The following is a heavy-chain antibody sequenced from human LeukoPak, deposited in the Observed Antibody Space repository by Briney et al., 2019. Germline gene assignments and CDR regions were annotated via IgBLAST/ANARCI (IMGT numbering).Heavy chain of an antibody. Sequence: SETLSLTCTVSGYSISSGYYWGWIRQPPGKGLEWIGSIYHSGSTYYNPSLKSRVTISVDTSKNQFSLKLSSVTAADTAVYYCARLSFGRSFDYWGQGTLVTVSS. CDR1: GYSISSGYY. D-gene: IGHD3-10*01. J-gene: IGHJ4*02. V-gene: IGHV4-38-2*02. CDR2: IYHSGST. CDR3: ARLSFGRSFDY.